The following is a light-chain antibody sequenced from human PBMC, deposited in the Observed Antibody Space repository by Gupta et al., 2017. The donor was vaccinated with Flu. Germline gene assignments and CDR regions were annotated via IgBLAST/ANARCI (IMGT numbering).Light chain of an antibody. V-gene: IGKV1-16*02. J-gene: IGKJ4*01. CDR2: RAS. CDR1: QDIGNY. CDR3: QQYYTHPIT. Sequence: DIQVTQSPSSLSASVGDRVTVTCRASQDIGNYLAWFQLKPGTAPKSLIYRASSLQSGVPSKFRGSGSGTXFTLTIXSLQPEDFATYYCQQYYTHPITFGXGTKVVIK.